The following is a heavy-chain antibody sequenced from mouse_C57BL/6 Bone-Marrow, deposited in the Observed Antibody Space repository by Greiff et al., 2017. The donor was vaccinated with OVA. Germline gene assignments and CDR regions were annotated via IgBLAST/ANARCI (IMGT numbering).Heavy chain of an antibody. D-gene: IGHD2-3*01. Sequence: VQLQQSGAELARPGASVKLSCKASGYTFTSYGISWVKQRTGQGLEWIGEIYPRSGNTYYNEKFKGKATLTADKSSSTAYMELRSLTSQDSAVYFCARSVVYGGYSFYWYFDVWGTGTTVTVSS. CDR3: ARSVVYGGYSFYWYFDV. V-gene: IGHV1-81*01. J-gene: IGHJ1*03. CDR2: IYPRSGNT. CDR1: GYTFTSYG.